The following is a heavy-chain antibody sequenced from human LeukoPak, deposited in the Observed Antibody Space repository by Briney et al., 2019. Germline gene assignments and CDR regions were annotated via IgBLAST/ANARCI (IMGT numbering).Heavy chain of an antibody. V-gene: IGHV3-11*06. D-gene: IGHD5-12*01. CDR1: GLTFNDYY. CDR2: ISHTSSYT. CDR3: ASHGGHDYFDY. J-gene: IGHJ4*02. Sequence: GGSLRPSCAVSGLTFNDYYMSWIRQAPGKGLEWLSYISHTSSYTKYVDSVKGRFTISRDNAKNSLYLQMNNLRAGDTAVYYCASHGGHDYFDYWGQGTLVTVSS.